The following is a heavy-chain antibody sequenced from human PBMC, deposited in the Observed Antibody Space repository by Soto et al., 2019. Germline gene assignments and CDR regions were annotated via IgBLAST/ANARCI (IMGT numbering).Heavy chain of an antibody. CDR1: GFTFNTYG. CDR2: IWYDGSNK. J-gene: IGHJ4*02. CDR3: GRDGALGDTAVVDS. D-gene: IGHD5-18*01. Sequence: QVQLVETGGGVVQPGKSLRLSCAASGFTFNTYGMHWVRQAPGKGLERVAVIWYDGSNKYHGDSLKGRFTISRDNSKNTLYLQINNLRAEDTAVYYCGRDGALGDTAVVDSWGQGTLVTVSS. V-gene: IGHV3-33*01.